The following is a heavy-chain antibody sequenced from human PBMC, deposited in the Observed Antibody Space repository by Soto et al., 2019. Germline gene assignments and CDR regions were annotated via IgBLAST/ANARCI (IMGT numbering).Heavy chain of an antibody. V-gene: IGHV3-30*03. CDR1: GFTFSTYG. CDR3: ASPYYPGSGSYYNPYYYYGMDV. Sequence: QVQLVESGGGVVQPGRSLRLSCAASGFTFSTYGMHWVRQAPGKGLEWVAVISYDGSNKYYADSVKGRFTISRDNSKNTLYLQMNSLPAEDTAVYYCASPYYPGSGSYYNPYYYYGMDVWGQRTTVTVSS. J-gene: IGHJ6*02. D-gene: IGHD3-10*01. CDR2: ISYDGSNK.